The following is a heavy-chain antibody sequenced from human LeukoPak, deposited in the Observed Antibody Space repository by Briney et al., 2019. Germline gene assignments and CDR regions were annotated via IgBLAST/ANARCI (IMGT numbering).Heavy chain of an antibody. CDR1: GFTFSSYS. CDR3: ARDLARAGTTDPFVK. CDR2: ISGSSDYI. V-gene: IGHV3-21*01. Sequence: GGSLRLSCAAPGFTFSSYSFNWVRQAPGKGLKWVSSISGSSDYISYADSVKGRFTISRDNSKNSLYLQMNSLRAEDTAVYYCARDLARAGTTDPFVKWGQGTLVTVSS. J-gene: IGHJ4*02. D-gene: IGHD1-7*01.